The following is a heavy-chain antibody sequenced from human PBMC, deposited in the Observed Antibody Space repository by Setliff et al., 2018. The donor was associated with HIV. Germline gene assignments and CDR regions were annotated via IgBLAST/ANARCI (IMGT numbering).Heavy chain of an antibody. CDR2: IYYSGST. D-gene: IGHD5-18*01. CDR3: ASTGGYSYGFFDS. V-gene: IGHV4-59*11. CDR1: GGSIFSHY. Sequence: SETLSLTCTVSGGSIFSHYWSWIRQPPGKGLEWIGYIYYSGSTNYNPSRKSRVTISVDTSKNQFSLKLSSVTAADTAVYYCASTGGYSYGFFDSWGQGALVTVSS. J-gene: IGHJ4*02.